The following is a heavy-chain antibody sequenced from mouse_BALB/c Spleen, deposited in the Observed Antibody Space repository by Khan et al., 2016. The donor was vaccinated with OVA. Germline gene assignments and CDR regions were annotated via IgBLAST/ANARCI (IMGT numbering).Heavy chain of an antibody. CDR3: TGSGYGSFAY. V-gene: IGHV1S81*02. D-gene: IGHD2-1*01. CDR2: FNPSNGAT. Sequence: QVQLQQSGAVLVKPGASVKLSCKASGFTFTSYYTYWLKQRLGQGLEWIGEFNPSNGATNFYEKFKSKATLTVDRSSSTAYMKLSSLTSEDSAVYYGTGSGYGSFAYWGQKTLVTVSA. J-gene: IGHJ3*01. CDR1: GFTFTSYY.